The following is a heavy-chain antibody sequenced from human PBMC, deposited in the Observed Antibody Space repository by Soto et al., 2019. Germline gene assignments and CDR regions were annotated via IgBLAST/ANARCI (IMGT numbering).Heavy chain of an antibody. J-gene: IGHJ1*01. CDR2: ISAYNGNT. D-gene: IGHD3-16*02. CDR1: GYAFTSYG. V-gene: IGHV1-18*04. Sequence: QVQLVQSGAEVKKPGASVNVSCKASGYAFTSYGISWVRQAPGRGIEWMGWISAYNGNTNYAQNLEGRVTMTTDTSSSTAYMELRTLRSDDTAFYYCARAGAVIAIVDFHHWGQGTLVTVSS. CDR3: ARAGAVIAIVDFHH.